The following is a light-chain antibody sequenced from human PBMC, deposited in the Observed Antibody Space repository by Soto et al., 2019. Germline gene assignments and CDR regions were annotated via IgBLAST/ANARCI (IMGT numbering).Light chain of an antibody. CDR3: QQSYTTPRT. V-gene: IGKV1-39*01. CDR2: AAS. CDR1: QSISSY. Sequence: DIQMTQSPSSLSASVGDRVTITCRASQSISSYLNWYQQKPGKAPKVLIYAASSLQSAVPSRFSGSGSGTDFTLTISSLQPEDFATYYCQQSYTTPRTFGQGTKVEIK. J-gene: IGKJ1*01.